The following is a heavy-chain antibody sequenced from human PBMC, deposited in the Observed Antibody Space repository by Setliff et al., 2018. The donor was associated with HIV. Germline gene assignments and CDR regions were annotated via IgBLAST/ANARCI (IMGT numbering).Heavy chain of an antibody. J-gene: IGHJ5*02. CDR1: GYTFLSYG. D-gene: IGHD3-10*01. V-gene: IGHV1-18*01. Sequence: ASVKVSCKASGYTFLSYGISWVRQGPGQGLEWMGIINPSNGKTTYKQQFQGRVTLTGDTSTSTVFLDLSSLTSEDTAVYYCARAPRVVRGATEFNWFDPWGQGTLVTVSS. CDR3: ARAPRVVRGATEFNWFDP. CDR2: INPSNGKT.